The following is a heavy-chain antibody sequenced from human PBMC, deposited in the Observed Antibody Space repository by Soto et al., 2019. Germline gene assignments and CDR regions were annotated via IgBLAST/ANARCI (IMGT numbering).Heavy chain of an antibody. CDR2: INPQSGST. Sequence: QVQVVQSGAEVKKPGASVKISCKTSGYSFTDDYLHWVRQASGQGLEWVGWINPQSGSTNVAQKFLGRVSMTRVTSISTAFMELFSLTSDDTAIYYCARAVYCGDDCYSYGMDVWGQGTTVTVSS. CDR3: ARAVYCGDDCYSYGMDV. J-gene: IGHJ6*02. V-gene: IGHV1-2*02. CDR1: GYSFTDDY. D-gene: IGHD2-21*02.